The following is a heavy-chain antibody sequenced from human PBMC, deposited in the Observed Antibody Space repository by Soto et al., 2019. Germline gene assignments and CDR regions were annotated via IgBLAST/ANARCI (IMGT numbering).Heavy chain of an antibody. CDR3: ARDPCGGSCPFDY. D-gene: IGHD2-15*01. CDR1: GFTFSSYA. J-gene: IGHJ4*02. V-gene: IGHV3-30-3*01. CDR2: ISYDGSNK. Sequence: GGSLRLSCAASGFTFSSYAMHWVRQAPGKGLEWVAVISYDGSNKYYADSVKGRFTISRDNSKNTLYLQMNSLRAEDTAVYYCARDPCGGSCPFDYWGQGTLVTVSS.